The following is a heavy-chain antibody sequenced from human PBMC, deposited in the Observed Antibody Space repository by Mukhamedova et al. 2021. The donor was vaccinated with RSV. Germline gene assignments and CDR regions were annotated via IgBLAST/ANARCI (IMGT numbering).Heavy chain of an antibody. D-gene: IGHD6-19*01. CDR3: ARRGWYGDYFDS. Sequence: HGETTNYNPSLKSRVTVSLDKSKNQFSLNLSSVTAADTAVYYCARRGWYGDYFDSWGQGTLVTVSS. V-gene: IGHV4-4*02. CDR2: HGETT. J-gene: IGHJ4*02.